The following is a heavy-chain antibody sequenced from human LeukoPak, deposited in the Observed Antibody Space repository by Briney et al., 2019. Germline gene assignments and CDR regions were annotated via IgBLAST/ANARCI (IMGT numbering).Heavy chain of an antibody. CDR2: ISNSGSTI. CDR1: GFTFSSYE. V-gene: IGHV3-48*03. Sequence: GGSLRLSCAASGFTFSSYEMNWVRQAPGKGLEWVSYISNSGSTIYYTDSVKGRFTISRDNVKNSLYLQMNSLRAEDTAVYYCARDLFLWGAFDIWGQGTMVTVSS. J-gene: IGHJ3*02. D-gene: IGHD2/OR15-2a*01. CDR3: ARDLFLWGAFDI.